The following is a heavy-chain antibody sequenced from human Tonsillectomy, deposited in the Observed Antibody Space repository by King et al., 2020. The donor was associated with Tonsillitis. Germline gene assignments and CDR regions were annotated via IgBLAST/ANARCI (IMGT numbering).Heavy chain of an antibody. Sequence: VQLQESGPGLVKPSETLSLTCTVSGGSISSYYWSWLRQPPGKGLEWIGYIYYSGSTNYNPSLKSRVTISVDTSKNQFSLKLSSVTAADTAVYYCARHGRSYYDSSGPIRPPAPHGMDVWGQGTTVTVSS. J-gene: IGHJ6*02. D-gene: IGHD3-22*01. V-gene: IGHV4-59*08. CDR1: GGSISSYY. CDR3: ARHGRSYYDSSGPIRPPAPHGMDV. CDR2: IYYSGST.